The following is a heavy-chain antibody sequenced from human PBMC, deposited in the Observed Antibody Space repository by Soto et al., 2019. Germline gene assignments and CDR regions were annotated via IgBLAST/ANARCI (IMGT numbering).Heavy chain of an antibody. CDR1: GGSISSSSYY. CDR2: IYYSGST. Sequence: QLQLQESGPGLVKPSETLSLTCTVSGGSISSSSYYWGWIRQPPGKGLEWNGSIYYSGSTYYNPSLKSRVTISVDTSKNQLSLKLSSVTAADTAVYYCARLFGSGWRAEYFQHWGQGTLVTVSS. D-gene: IGHD6-19*01. J-gene: IGHJ1*01. V-gene: IGHV4-39*01. CDR3: ARLFGSGWRAEYFQH.